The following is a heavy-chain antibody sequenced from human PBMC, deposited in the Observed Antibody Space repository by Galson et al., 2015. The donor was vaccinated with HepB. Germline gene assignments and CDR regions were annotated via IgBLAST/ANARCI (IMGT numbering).Heavy chain of an antibody. V-gene: IGHV3-72*01. D-gene: IGHD3-3*02. CDR1: GFTFSDYY. J-gene: IGHJ4*02. CDR2: VRHKARRYTT. Sequence: SLRLSCAASGFTFSDYYMEWVRQAPGKGLEWVGRVRHKARRYTTDYVASVEVRFTISRDDSKNSLYLQMDSLKTEDTAVYYCSRTLPGIDLDYWGQGTLVTVSS. CDR3: SRTLPGIDLDY.